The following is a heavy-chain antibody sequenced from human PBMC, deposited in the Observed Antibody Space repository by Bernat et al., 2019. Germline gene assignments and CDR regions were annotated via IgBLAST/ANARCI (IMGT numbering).Heavy chain of an antibody. J-gene: IGHJ5*02. CDR2: IRSKTDGGTT. Sequence: EVQLVESGGGLVKPGGSLRLSCAASGFTFSKAWMSWVRQGPGKGLEWVGRIRSKTDGGTTDYAAPVKGRFIISRDDSKNTLYLQMSSLKTEDTAVYYCTTESPGLGSNWFDPRREGPPVPVSP. CDR1: GFTFSKAW. V-gene: IGHV3-15*01. D-gene: IGHD3/OR15-3a*01. CDR3: TTESPGLGSNWFDP.